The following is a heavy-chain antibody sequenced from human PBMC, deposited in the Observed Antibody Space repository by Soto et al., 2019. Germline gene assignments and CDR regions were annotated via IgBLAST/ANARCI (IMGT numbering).Heavy chain of an antibody. CDR1: GGTFSSYT. D-gene: IGHD3-16*01. Sequence: QVQLVQSGAEVKKPGSSVKVSCKASGGTFSSYTISWVRQAPGQGLEWMGRIIPILGIANYAQKFQGRVTITADKXXSXAXXELSSLRSEDTAVYYCARDLGRNHPEAARRNWFDPWGQGTLVTVSS. J-gene: IGHJ5*02. CDR2: IIPILGIA. CDR3: ARDLGRNHPEAARRNWFDP. V-gene: IGHV1-69*08.